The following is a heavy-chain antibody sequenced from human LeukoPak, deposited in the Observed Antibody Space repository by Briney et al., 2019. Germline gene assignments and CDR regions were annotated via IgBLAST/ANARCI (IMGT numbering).Heavy chain of an antibody. CDR3: GRDTNLAWIQKWLSDFDI. V-gene: IGHV7-4-1*02. Sequence: WASVKLSCKASGYTFTSYAMNWVRQAPGQGLEWMGWINTNTGNPTYAEGFTGRFVFSMHTSVRTAYLQISSLKAADTAVYYCGRDTNLAWIQKWLSDFDIWGQGTMVTVSS. CDR1: GYTFTSYA. D-gene: IGHD5-18*01. CDR2: INTNTGNP. J-gene: IGHJ3*02.